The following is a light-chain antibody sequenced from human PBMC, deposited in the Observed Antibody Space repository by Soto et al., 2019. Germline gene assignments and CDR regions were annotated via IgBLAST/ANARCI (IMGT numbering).Light chain of an antibody. CDR1: QSVSSY. CDR2: DAS. J-gene: IGKJ3*01. V-gene: IGKV3-11*01. CDR3: QQRSNWPRFT. Sequence: EMVLTQSPATLSLSPGERATLSCRASQSVSSYLAWYQQKPGQAPRLLIYDASNRATGIPARFSGSGSGTDFTLTISSLEPEDFAVYYCQQRSNWPRFTFGPGT.